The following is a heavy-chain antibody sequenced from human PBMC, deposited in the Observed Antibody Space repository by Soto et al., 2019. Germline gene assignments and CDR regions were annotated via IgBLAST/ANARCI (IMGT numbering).Heavy chain of an antibody. CDR2: IYYSGST. Sequence: QLQLQESGPGLVKPSETLSLTCTVSGGSISSSSYYWGWIRQPPGKGLEWIGSIYYSGSTYYNPSLKSRVTISVDTSKNQFSLKLSSVTAADTAVYYCARSLYCDFWSGYDCVERFDPWGQGTLVTVSS. D-gene: IGHD3-3*01. V-gene: IGHV4-39*01. J-gene: IGHJ5*02. CDR1: GGSISSSSYY. CDR3: ARSLYCDFWSGYDCVERFDP.